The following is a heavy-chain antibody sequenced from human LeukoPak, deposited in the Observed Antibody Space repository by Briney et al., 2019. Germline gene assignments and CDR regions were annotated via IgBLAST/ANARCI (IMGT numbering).Heavy chain of an antibody. D-gene: IGHD5-24*01. Sequence: GGSLRLSCAASEFTFDDYGMSWVRQAPGKGLEWVSGINWNGGSTGYADSVKGRFTISRDNAKNSLYLQMNSLRAEDTAVYYCAKDYGYNYDYWGQGTLVTVSS. CDR3: AKDYGYNYDY. J-gene: IGHJ4*02. V-gene: IGHV3-20*04. CDR2: INWNGGST. CDR1: EFTFDDYG.